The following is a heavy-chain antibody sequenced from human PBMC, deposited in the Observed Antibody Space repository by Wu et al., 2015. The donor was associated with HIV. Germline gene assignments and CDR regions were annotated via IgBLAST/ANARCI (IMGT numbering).Heavy chain of an antibody. Sequence: QVQLAQSGAEVKKPGSSVRVSCKASGGTFSSYAFNWLRQAPGQGLEWMGRIIPISGTTDYGQKFQGRITITADESTRTTYMEVRSLRYEDTAVYFCARVPYDSSRSPEGDAFDIWGQGTMVTVSS. D-gene: IGHD3-22*01. CDR3: ARVPYDSSRSPEGDAFDI. CDR1: GGTFSSYA. J-gene: IGHJ3*02. CDR2: IIPISGTT. V-gene: IGHV1-69*15.